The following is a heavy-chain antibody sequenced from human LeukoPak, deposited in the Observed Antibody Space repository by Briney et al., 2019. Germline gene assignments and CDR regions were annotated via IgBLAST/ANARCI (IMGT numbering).Heavy chain of an antibody. V-gene: IGHV1-2*02. J-gene: IGHJ3*02. D-gene: IGHD3-22*01. Sequence: GASVKVSCKASGYTFTGYYMHWVRQAPGQGLEWMGWINPNSGGTNYAQKFQGRVTMTRDTSISTAYMELSRLRSDDTAMYYCARGSNYYDSRGDAFDIWGQGTMVTVSS. CDR1: GYTFTGYY. CDR2: INPNSGGT. CDR3: ARGSNYYDSRGDAFDI.